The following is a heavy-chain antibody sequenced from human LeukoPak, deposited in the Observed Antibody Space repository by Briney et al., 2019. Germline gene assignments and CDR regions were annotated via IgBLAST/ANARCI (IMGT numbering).Heavy chain of an antibody. J-gene: IGHJ4*02. CDR2: FDPEDGET. CDR3: ATAGGSSTSSYGCY. Sequence: ASVKVXCKVSGYTLTELSMHWVRQAPGKGLEWMGGFDPEDGETIYAQKFQGRVTMTEDTSTDTAYMELSSLRSEDTAVYYCATAGGSSTSSYGCYWGQGTLVTVSS. CDR1: GYTLTELS. V-gene: IGHV1-24*01. D-gene: IGHD2-2*01.